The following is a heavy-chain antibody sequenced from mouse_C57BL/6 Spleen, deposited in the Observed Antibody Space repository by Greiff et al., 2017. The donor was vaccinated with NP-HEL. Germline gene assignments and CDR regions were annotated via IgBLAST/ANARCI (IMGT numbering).Heavy chain of an antibody. CDR1: GYTFTSYW. J-gene: IGHJ4*01. D-gene: IGHD1-1*01. V-gene: IGHV1-55*01. Sequence: QVQLQQPGAELVKPGASVKMSCKASGYTFTSYWITWVKQRPGQGLEWIGDIYPGSGSTNYNEKFKSKATLTVDTSSSTAYMQLSSLTSEDSAVYYGARVTVVDDYYAMDYWGQGTSVTVSS. CDR3: ARVTVVDDYYAMDY. CDR2: IYPGSGST.